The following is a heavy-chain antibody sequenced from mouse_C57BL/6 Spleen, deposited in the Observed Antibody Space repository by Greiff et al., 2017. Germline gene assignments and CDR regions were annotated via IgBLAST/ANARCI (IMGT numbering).Heavy chain of an antibody. Sequence: VQLQQSGPELVKPGASVKISCKASGYSFTDYNMNWVKQSNGKSLEWLGVIYPSYGTTSYKQKLKGMSTMTVNQSSRAAYIQLNSLTSEDATDYYCTKIHGYYIGYAMDYWGQGTSVTVSS. CDR1: GYSFTDYN. CDR2: IYPSYGTT. CDR3: TKIHGYYIGYAMDY. D-gene: IGHD2-3*01. V-gene: IGHV1-39*01. J-gene: IGHJ4*01.